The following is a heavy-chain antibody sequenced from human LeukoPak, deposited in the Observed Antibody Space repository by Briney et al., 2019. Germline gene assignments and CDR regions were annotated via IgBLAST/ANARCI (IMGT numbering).Heavy chain of an antibody. CDR3: AREPTYSSSLDY. Sequence: PGGSLRLSCAASGFTVSSNYMSWVRQAPGKGLEYISVTYSSGTTYYADSARDRFTISRDNSRNTLYLQMNSLRPEDTAVYYCAREPTYSSSLDYWGQGTLVTVSS. CDR2: TYSSGTT. J-gene: IGHJ4*02. CDR1: GFTVSSNY. D-gene: IGHD6-6*01. V-gene: IGHV3-53*01.